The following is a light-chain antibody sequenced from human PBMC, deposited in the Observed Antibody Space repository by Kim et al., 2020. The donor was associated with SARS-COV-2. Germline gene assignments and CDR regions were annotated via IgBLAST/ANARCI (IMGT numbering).Light chain of an antibody. CDR1: PSVTSTY. CDR3: QQFGSSRTWT. J-gene: IGKJ1*01. CDR2: GTS. Sequence: PGDGATLPCRASPSVTSTYVAWYQQKPGQAPRLLIYGTSTRAAGIPGRFSGSGSGTEYTLTINRLEPEDFAIYYCQQFGSSRTWTFGQGTKVDIK. V-gene: IGKV3-20*01.